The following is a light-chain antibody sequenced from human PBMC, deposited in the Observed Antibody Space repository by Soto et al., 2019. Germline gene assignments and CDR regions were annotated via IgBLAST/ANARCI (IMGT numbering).Light chain of an antibody. J-gene: IGKJ1*01. CDR1: QSVSSSY. CDR2: GAS. CDR3: QQYGSSRT. V-gene: IGKV3-20*01. Sequence: EIVLTQSPGTRSLSPGERATLSCRASQSVSSSYLAWYQQQPGQAPRLLIYGASSRATVIPDMFSGSASGTDFPLIISRLEAEDFAVYYCQQYGSSRTFGQGTKVEIK.